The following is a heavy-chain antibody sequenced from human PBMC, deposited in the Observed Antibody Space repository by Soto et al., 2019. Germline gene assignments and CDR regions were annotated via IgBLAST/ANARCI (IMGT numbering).Heavy chain of an antibody. CDR2: IYYSGST. D-gene: IGHD3-9*01. J-gene: IGHJ4*02. V-gene: IGHV4-59*08. CDR3: ARLEGLATISYFFDF. Sequence: SETLSLTCTVSGGSISSYYWSWIRQPPGKGLEWIGYIYYSGSTNYNPSLKSRVTISVDTSKNQFSLKLNSVTAADSAVYFCARLEGLATISYFFDFWGQGALVTVSS. CDR1: GGSISSYY.